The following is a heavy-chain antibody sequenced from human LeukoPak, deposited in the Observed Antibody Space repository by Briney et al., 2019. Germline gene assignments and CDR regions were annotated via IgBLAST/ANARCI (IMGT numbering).Heavy chain of an antibody. J-gene: IGHJ3*02. Sequence: GGSLRLSCAASGFTFSSYWMSWVRQAPGKGLEWVANIKQDGSEKYYVDSVKGRFTISRDNAKNSLYPQMNSLRAEDTAVYYCARVPSKGYDSSGYYYAFDIWGQGTMVTVSS. D-gene: IGHD3-22*01. CDR3: ARVPSKGYDSSGYYYAFDI. V-gene: IGHV3-7*01. CDR1: GFTFSSYW. CDR2: IKQDGSEK.